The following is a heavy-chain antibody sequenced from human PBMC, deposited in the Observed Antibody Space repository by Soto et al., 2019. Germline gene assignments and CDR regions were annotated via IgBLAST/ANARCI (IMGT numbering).Heavy chain of an antibody. Sequence: QITLKESGPTLVKPTQPLPLTCTFSGFSLTNSGVGVGWILQPPGKALDWLPLIYWNDVKRYSPSLKSRLTITKDTSKNQVVITVTNMDPVDTATYSWAHSAIYTCTWFYFDQWGQGTLVTVSS. D-gene: IGHD6-13*01. CDR3: AHSAIYTCTWFYFDQ. V-gene: IGHV2-5*01. J-gene: IGHJ4*02. CDR1: GFSLTNSGVG. CDR2: IYWNDVK.